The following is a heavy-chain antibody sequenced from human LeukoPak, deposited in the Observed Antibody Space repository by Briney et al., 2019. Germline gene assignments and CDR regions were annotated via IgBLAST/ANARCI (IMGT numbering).Heavy chain of an antibody. Sequence: ASVEVSCKASGGTFSSYAISWVRQAPGQGLEWMGGIIPIFGTANYAQKFQGRVTITTDESTSTAYMELSSLRSEDTAVYYCARMRGSGSYYFDYWGQGTLVTVSS. D-gene: IGHD1-26*01. CDR1: GGTFSSYA. CDR3: ARMRGSGSYYFDY. J-gene: IGHJ4*02. CDR2: IIPIFGTA. V-gene: IGHV1-69*05.